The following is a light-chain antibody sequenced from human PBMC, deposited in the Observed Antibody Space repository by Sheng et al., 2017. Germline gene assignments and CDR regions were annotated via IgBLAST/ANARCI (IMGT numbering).Light chain of an antibody. CDR1: NIGNKN. CDR3: QVWDSSTDQVV. V-gene: IGLV3-21*02. Sequence: SYELTQPPSLSMAPGQTARITCGGNNIGNKNVHWYQQRPGQAPILIIYDDNDRPSGIPERISGSNSGNTATLTISRVEAGDEADYYCQVWDSSTDQVVFGGGTKVTVL. J-gene: IGLJ3*02. CDR2: DDN.